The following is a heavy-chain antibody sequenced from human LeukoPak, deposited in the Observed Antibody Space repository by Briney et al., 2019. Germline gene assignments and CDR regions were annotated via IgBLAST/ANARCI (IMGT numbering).Heavy chain of an antibody. CDR3: AREYSYGHGGLN. CDR2: ISSSSSSYI. CDR1: GFTFTSYS. J-gene: IGHJ4*02. Sequence: AGGSLRLSCAASGFTFTSYSMNWVRQAPGKGLEWVSPISSSSSSYIYYADSVKGRFTISRDNAKNSLYLQMNSLRAEDTAVYYCAREYSYGHGGLNWGQGTLVTVSS. V-gene: IGHV3-21*01. D-gene: IGHD5-18*01.